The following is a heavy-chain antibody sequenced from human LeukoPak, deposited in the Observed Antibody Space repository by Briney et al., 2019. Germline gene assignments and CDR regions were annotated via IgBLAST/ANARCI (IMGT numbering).Heavy chain of an antibody. CDR1: GYTFTGYY. CDR2: INPNSGGT. CDR3: ARDPGDYYYYYYMDV. V-gene: IGHV1-2*02. J-gene: IGHJ6*03. Sequence: ASVKVSCKASGYTFTGYYMHWVRQAPGQGLEWMGWINPNSGGTNYAQKFQGRVTMTRDTSISTAYMELSRLRSDDTAVYYCARDPGDYYYYYYMDVWGKGTTVTVPS.